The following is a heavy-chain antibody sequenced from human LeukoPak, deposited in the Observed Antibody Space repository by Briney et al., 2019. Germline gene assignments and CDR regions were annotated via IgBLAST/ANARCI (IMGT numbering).Heavy chain of an antibody. D-gene: IGHD4-17*01. CDR1: GFTFSSYA. CDR2: ISGSGGST. J-gene: IGHJ6*02. V-gene: IGHV3-23*01. Sequence: PGGSLRLSCAAPGFTFSSYAMSWVRQAPGKGLEWVSAISGSGGSTYYSDSVKGRFTISRDNSKNTLYLQMNSLRAEDTAVYYCAKKSTTVTGGMDVWGQGTTVTVSS. CDR3: AKKSTTVTGGMDV.